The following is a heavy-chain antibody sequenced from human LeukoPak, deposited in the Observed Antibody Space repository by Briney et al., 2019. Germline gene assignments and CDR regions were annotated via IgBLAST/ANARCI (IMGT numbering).Heavy chain of an antibody. J-gene: IGHJ6*03. D-gene: IGHD1-26*01. Sequence: GGSLRLSCAASGFTFSDYYMSWIRQATGKGLEWLSYISSSGSSIYYADSVKGRFTISRDNSKNTLYLQLNSLRVEDTAVYYCAKNRGAGSHYYYHMNVWGKGTTVTVSS. V-gene: IGHV3-11*01. CDR1: GFTFSDYY. CDR2: ISSSGSSI. CDR3: AKNRGAGSHYYYHMNV.